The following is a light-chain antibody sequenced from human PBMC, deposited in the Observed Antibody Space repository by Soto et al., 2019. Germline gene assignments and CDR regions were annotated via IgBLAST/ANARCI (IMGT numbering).Light chain of an antibody. J-gene: IGKJ1*01. V-gene: IGKV1-39*01. Sequence: DIQMTQSPSSLSASVGDRVTITCRASQSISSYLNWYQQKPGKAPKLLIYAASSLQSGVPSRFSGSGSGTDFTLTISSLAPEDFATYYCQQSYSTPRTFGQRTKVEIK. CDR1: QSISSY. CDR2: AAS. CDR3: QQSYSTPRT.